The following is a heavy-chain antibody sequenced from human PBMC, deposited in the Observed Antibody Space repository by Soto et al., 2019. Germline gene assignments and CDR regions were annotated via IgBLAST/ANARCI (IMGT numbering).Heavy chain of an antibody. D-gene: IGHD6-19*01. CDR1: GYTFTSYG. V-gene: IGHV1-18*01. J-gene: IGHJ6*02. CDR3: ARDLIAVAKRGQSDYYVVMDV. CDR2: ISAYNGNT. Sequence: GASVKVSCKASGYTFTSYGISWVRQAPGQGLEWMGWISAYNGNTNYAQKLQGRVTMTTDTSTSTAYMELRSLRSDDTAVYYCARDLIAVAKRGQSDYYVVMDVWGQGTTVTV.